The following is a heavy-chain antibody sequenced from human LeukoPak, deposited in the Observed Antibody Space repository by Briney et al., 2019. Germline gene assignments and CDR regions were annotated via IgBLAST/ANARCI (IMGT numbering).Heavy chain of an antibody. CDR3: AGGVIPFDY. Sequence: GGSLRLSCAASGFTFGSYSMNWVRQAPGKGLEWVSYISSSSTIYYADSVKGRFTISRDNAKNSLYLQMNSLRAEDTAVYYCAGGVIPFDYWGQGTLVTVSS. CDR1: GFTFGSYS. V-gene: IGHV3-48*04. D-gene: IGHD3-16*02. J-gene: IGHJ4*02. CDR2: ISSSSTI.